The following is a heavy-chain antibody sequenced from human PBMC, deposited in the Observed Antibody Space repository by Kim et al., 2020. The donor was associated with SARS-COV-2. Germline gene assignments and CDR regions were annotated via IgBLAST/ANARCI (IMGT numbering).Heavy chain of an antibody. CDR3: ARDLQYYDFWSGYGGAAGTYYSYYGMDV. D-gene: IGHD3-3*01. V-gene: IGHV3-30*04. CDR2: ISYDGSNK. Sequence: GGSLRLSCAASGFTFSSYAMHWVRQAPGKGLEWVAVISYDGSNKYYVDSVKGRFTISRDNSKNTLYLQMNSLRAEDTAVYYCARDLQYYDFWSGYGGAAGTYYSYYGMDVWGQGTTVTVSS. J-gene: IGHJ6*02. CDR1: GFTFSSYA.